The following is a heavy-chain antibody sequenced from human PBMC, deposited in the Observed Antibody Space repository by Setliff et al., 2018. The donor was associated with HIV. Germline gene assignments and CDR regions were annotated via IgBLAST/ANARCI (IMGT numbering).Heavy chain of an antibody. CDR3: RFTGREGAAAGWFLSY. CDR2: INHSGRT. CDR1: GGSFSGYY. J-gene: IGHJ4*02. V-gene: IGHV4-34*01. D-gene: IGHD6-13*01. Sequence: SETLSLTCAVYGGSFSGYYWSWNRQPPGKGLEWIGEINHSGRTNYNPSLKSRVTISVDTSKNQFSLKLSSVTAADTAVYYCRFTGREGAAAGWFLSYWGQGTLVTVSS.